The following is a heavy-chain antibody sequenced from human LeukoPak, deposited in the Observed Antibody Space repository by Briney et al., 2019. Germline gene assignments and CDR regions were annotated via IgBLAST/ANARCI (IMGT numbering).Heavy chain of an antibody. V-gene: IGHV3-66*02. CDR3: ASSSMAHFYFDY. CDR1: AFTVSSNY. D-gene: IGHD2/OR15-2a*01. J-gene: IGHJ4*02. Sequence: GGSLRLSCAASAFTVSSNYMSWVRQAPGKGLEWVSVIYSGGSTYYADSVKGRFTISRDNSKNTLYLQMNSLRAEDTAIYYCASSSMAHFYFDYWGQGTLVTVSS. CDR2: IYSGGST.